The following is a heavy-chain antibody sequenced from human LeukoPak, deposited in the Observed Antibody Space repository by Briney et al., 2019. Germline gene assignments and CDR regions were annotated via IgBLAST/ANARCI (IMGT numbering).Heavy chain of an antibody. J-gene: IGHJ4*02. Sequence: PSETLSLTCSVSGGPISNYYWSWIPQRPGKGLEWIGCIHYSGITKYNPSVKSRVTISLDTSKNQFSLKLSSVTAADTAVYYCASSGNYYFTLDYWGQGTLVTVSS. D-gene: IGHD3-10*01. CDR1: GGPISNYY. V-gene: IGHV4-59*08. CDR2: IHYSGIT. CDR3: ASSGNYYFTLDY.